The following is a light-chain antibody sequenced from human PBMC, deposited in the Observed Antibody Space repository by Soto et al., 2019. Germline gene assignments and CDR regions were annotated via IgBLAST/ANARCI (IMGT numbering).Light chain of an antibody. Sequence: QSALTQPPSASGAPGQSVTISCTGTSSDVGGYNYVSWYQQHPGKAPKIMIYEVNKRPSGVPDRFWGSKSGNTASLTISGLQAEDEAESHCCSYAGTYYVFGTGTKLTVL. J-gene: IGLJ1*01. CDR2: EVN. CDR3: CSYAGTYYV. CDR1: SSDVGGYNY. V-gene: IGLV2-8*01.